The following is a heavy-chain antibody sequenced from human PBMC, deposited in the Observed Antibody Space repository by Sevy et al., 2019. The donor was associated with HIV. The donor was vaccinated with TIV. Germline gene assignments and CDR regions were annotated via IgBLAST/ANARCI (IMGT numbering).Heavy chain of an antibody. CDR3: ARAQVILPAGKKYYFMDV. CDR2: IKEDGSEK. D-gene: IGHD2-2*01. V-gene: IGHV3-7*01. J-gene: IGHJ6*03. Sequence: GGSLRLSCAASGFTFSRYWMSWVRQAPGKGLEWVANIKEDGSEKYYVDSVKGRFTISRDNAKNSLYLQMNSLRAEDTAVYYCARAQVILPAGKKYYFMDVWGKGTTVTVSS. CDR1: GFTFSRYW.